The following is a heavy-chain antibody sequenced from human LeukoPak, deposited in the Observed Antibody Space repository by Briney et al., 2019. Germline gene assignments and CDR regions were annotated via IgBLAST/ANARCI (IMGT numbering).Heavy chain of an antibody. Sequence: SETLSLTCTVSGGSISSYYWSWIRQPPGKGLEWIGYMYYSGTPNYNPSLKSRVTISEDTSKNQFSLTLRSVTAADTAVYYCARYPRRWLQQEAYWYFDLWGRGTLVTVSS. CDR1: GGSISSYY. D-gene: IGHD5-24*01. V-gene: IGHV4-59*08. CDR3: ARYPRRWLQQEAYWYFDL. J-gene: IGHJ2*01. CDR2: MYYSGTP.